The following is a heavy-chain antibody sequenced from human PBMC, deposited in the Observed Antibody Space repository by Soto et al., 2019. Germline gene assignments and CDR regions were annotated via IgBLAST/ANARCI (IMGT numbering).Heavy chain of an antibody. D-gene: IGHD6-13*01. Sequence: ASVKVSCKASGYTFSRYAMHWVRQAPGQRLEWMGWIIPGNGNTKYSQKFQGRVTITSDTSASTVYMELNSLRSEDTAMYYCARDDGSSWQLDYWGQGAPVTVPS. CDR2: IIPGNGNT. CDR3: ARDDGSSWQLDY. J-gene: IGHJ4*02. CDR1: GYTFSRYA. V-gene: IGHV1-3*01.